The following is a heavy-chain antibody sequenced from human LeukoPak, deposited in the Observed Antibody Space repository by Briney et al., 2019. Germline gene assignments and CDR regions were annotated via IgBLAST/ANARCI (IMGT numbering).Heavy chain of an antibody. J-gene: IGHJ3*02. CDR3: AKGTTPSRGAFDI. V-gene: IGHV3-30*02. CDR2: IRYDGSNK. D-gene: IGHD1-1*01. Sequence: GGSLRLSCAASGFTFSSYGMHWVRQAPGKGLEWVAFIRYDGSNKYYADSVKGRFTISRDNSKNTLYLQMNSLRAEDTAVYYCAKGTTPSRGAFDIWGQGTMVTVSS. CDR1: GFTFSSYG.